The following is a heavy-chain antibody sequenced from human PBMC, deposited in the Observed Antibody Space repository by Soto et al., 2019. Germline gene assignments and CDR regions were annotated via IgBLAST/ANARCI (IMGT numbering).Heavy chain of an antibody. CDR3: ARHRGYCITTTCYDAFDI. J-gene: IGHJ3*02. Sequence: GESLKISCKGSGYSFSSYWIGWVRQMSGKGLEWMGINNPADFDTRYSPSFQGQVTISADKSISTAYLQWSSLKASDTAMYFCARHRGYCITTTCYDAFDIWGQGTMVTV. CDR2: NNPADFDT. CDR1: GYSFSSYW. V-gene: IGHV5-51*01. D-gene: IGHD2-2*03.